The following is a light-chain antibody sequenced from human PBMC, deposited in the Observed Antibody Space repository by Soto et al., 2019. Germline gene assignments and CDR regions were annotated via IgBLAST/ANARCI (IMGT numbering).Light chain of an antibody. V-gene: IGLV2-23*01. Sequence: QSALTQPASVSGSPGQSITISCTGITSDVGTYNLVSWYQQHPGKAPKLMIYEGSKRPSGVSNRFSGSRSGNTASLTISGLQAEDEADYYCCSYGGSRISRVQFGGGTQLTVL. J-gene: IGLJ2*01. CDR3: CSYGGSRISRVQ. CDR2: EGS. CDR1: TSDVGTYNL.